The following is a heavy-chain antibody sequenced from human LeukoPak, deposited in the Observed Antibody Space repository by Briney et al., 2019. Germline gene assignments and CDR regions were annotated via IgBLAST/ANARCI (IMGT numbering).Heavy chain of an antibody. CDR1: GDSVSSNSAA. J-gene: IGHJ5*02. V-gene: IGHV6-1*01. D-gene: IGHD6-19*01. Sequence: SQTLSLTCAISGDSVSSNSAAWNWIRQSPSRGLEWLGRTYYRSKWYNDYAVSVKSRITLNPDTSKNQFSLQLNSVTPEDTAVYYCARDVSRSEDSSGWYDSSDPWGQGTLVTVSS. CDR3: ARDVSRSEDSSGWYDSSDP. CDR2: TYYRSKWYN.